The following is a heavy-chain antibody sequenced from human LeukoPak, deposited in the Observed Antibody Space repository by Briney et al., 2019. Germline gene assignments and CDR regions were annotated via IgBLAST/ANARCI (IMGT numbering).Heavy chain of an antibody. CDR2: IYSTGST. Sequence: SETLSLTCTVSGGSISSYYWSWIRQPAGKGLEWIGRIYSTGSTNYNPSLKSRVTMSIDTSKNQFSLRLRSVTAADTAVYYCARQIASAGTAGFDFWGQGALVTVSS. V-gene: IGHV4-4*07. D-gene: IGHD6-13*01. J-gene: IGHJ4*02. CDR1: GGSISSYY. CDR3: ARQIASAGTAGFDF.